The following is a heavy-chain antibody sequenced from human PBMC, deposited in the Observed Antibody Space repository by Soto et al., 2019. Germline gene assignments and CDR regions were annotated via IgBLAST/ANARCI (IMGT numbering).Heavy chain of an antibody. J-gene: IGHJ4*02. V-gene: IGHV3-30*18. D-gene: IGHD4-17*01. CDR3: AKDTDSLKPYYFDY. CDR2: ISYDGSNK. CDR1: GFTFSSYG. Sequence: GGSLRLSCAASGFTFSSYGMHWVRQAPGKGLEWVAVISYDGSNKYYADSVKGRFTISRDNSKNTLYLQMNSLRAEDTAVYYCAKDTDSLKPYYFDYWGQGTPVTVSS.